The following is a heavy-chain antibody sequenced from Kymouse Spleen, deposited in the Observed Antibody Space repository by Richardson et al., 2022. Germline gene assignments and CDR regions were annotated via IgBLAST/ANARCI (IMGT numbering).Heavy chain of an antibody. CDR2: IYHSGST. Sequence: QVQLQESGPGLVKPSGTLSLTCAVSGGSISSSNWWSWVRQPPGKGLEWIGEIYHSGSTNYNPSLKSRVTISVDKSKNQFSLKLSSVTAADTAVYYCARDPITMVRGVIPYYYYGMDVWGQGTTVTVSS. V-gene: IGHV4-4*02. D-gene: IGHD3-10*01. CDR1: GGSISSSNW. J-gene: IGHJ6*02. CDR3: ARDPITMVRGVIPYYYYGMDV.